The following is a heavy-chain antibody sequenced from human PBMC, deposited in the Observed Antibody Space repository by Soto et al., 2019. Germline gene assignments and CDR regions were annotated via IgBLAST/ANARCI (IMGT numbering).Heavy chain of an antibody. CDR2: MYSSGFS. CDR3: ARDRTNPMLRSVYGYFDS. Sequence: VHLHQSGPGLVKASETLSLTCAVSGASINNYYWSWIRQPPGKGLEWIGYMYSSGFSNYNPSLTSRVSLSLDTSKNQFSLMLTSLTAADKAVFYCARDRTNPMLRSVYGYFDSWVQGTQLTVSS. V-gene: IGHV4-59*01. J-gene: IGHJ4*02. CDR1: GASINNYY. D-gene: IGHD3-10*01.